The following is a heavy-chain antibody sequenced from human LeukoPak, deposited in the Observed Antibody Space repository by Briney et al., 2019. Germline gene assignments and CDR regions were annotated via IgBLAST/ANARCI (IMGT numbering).Heavy chain of an antibody. J-gene: IGHJ3*02. CDR3: ARDENCDSASCSSYAFDI. CDR2: IKQDGSEK. CDR1: GFTFSSYG. Sequence: GGSLRLSCAASGFTFSSYGMHWVRQAPGKGLEWVANIKQDGSEKYYVDSVKGRFTISRDNAKKSLYLQMNSLRAEDTAVYYCARDENCDSASCSSYAFDIWGQGTMVTVSS. D-gene: IGHD2-2*01. V-gene: IGHV3-7*01.